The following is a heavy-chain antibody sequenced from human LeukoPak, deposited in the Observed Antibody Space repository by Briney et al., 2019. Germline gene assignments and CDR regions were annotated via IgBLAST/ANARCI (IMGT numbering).Heavy chain of an antibody. V-gene: IGHV3-23*01. D-gene: IGHD4-17*01. Sequence: GGSLRLSCAPSGFTFSSYAMSWARQAPGKGLEWVSAIRGSGGSTYYADAVKGRFTISRDNPKNTLYLQMNSLRAEDTAVYYCAKEGNGDYYFDYWGEGTLVTVSS. CDR3: AKEGNGDYYFDY. CDR2: IRGSGGST. J-gene: IGHJ4*02. CDR1: GFTFSSYA.